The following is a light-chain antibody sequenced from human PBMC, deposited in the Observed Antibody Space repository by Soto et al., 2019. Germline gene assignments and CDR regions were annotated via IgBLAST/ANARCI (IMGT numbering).Light chain of an antibody. CDR2: SSN. J-gene: IGLJ2*01. V-gene: IGLV1-44*01. CDR1: SSNIGSKT. Sequence: QSVLTQPPTASGTPGQRVTISCSGSSSNIGSKTVNWYQQFPGTAPKLLMYSSNQRPSGVPDRFSGSKSGTSASLAISGLQSEDEADYYCAVWDDSLKGVLFGGGTKVTVL. CDR3: AVWDDSLKGVL.